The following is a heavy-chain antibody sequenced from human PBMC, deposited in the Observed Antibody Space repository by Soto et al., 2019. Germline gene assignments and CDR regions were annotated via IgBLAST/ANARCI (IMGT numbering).Heavy chain of an antibody. V-gene: IGHV3-7*01. CDR1: GFTFSSYS. Sequence: LGGSLRLSCAASGFTFSSYSMNWVRQAPGKGLEWVANIKQDGSEKYYVDSVKGRFTISRDNAKNSPYLQMNSLRAEDTAVYYCARLKSPGSSTSVFDYWGQGTLVTVSS. D-gene: IGHD2-2*01. CDR2: IKQDGSEK. CDR3: ARLKSPGSSTSVFDY. J-gene: IGHJ4*02.